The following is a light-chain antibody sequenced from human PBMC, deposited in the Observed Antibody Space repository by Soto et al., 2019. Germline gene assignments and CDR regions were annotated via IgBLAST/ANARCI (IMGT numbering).Light chain of an antibody. CDR2: GSS. CDR1: ENVGTN. V-gene: IGKV3D-15*01. Sequence: IVLTQSPATLSVSPGEGVTLSCRASENVGTNLAWYELKVGQAPRLLIYGSSTRAPGIPDTFSGSGSGTEFTLSIRSLTSEGSAVDYCPQYNNWGLSFGGGMKVEIK. J-gene: IGKJ4*01. CDR3: PQYNNWGLS.